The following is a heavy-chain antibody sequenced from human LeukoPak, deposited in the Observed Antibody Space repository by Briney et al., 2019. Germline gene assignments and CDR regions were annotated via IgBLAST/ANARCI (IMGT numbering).Heavy chain of an antibody. J-gene: IGHJ4*02. Sequence: SETLSLTCTVSGGSISSYYWSWIRQPPGKGLEWIGYIYYSGSTNYNPSLKSRVAISVDTSKNQFSLKLSSVTAADTAVYYCARSGFEGIAVHWGQGTLVTVSS. V-gene: IGHV4-59*08. CDR3: ARSGFEGIAVH. CDR2: IYYSGST. D-gene: IGHD6-19*01. CDR1: GGSISSYY.